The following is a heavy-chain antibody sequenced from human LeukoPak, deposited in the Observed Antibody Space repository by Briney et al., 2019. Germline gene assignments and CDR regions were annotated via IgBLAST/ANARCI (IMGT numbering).Heavy chain of an antibody. CDR1: GGSISSGGYY. CDR3: ARVMIDRSLIDY. Sequence: SQTLSLTCTVSGGSISSGGYYWGWIRQHPGKGLEWIGYIYYSGSTYYNPSLKSRVTISVDTSKNQFSLKLSSVTAADTAVYYCARVMIDRSLIDYWGQGTLVTVSP. CDR2: IYYSGST. D-gene: IGHD1-14*01. V-gene: IGHV4-31*03. J-gene: IGHJ4*02.